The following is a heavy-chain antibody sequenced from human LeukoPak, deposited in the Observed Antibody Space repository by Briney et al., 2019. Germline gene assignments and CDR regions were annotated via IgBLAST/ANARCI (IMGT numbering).Heavy chain of an antibody. V-gene: IGHV3-64*01. Sequence: PGGSLRLSCVASGFTFSTHAMHWVRQAPGKGLEYVSAISSDGTIIYYANSVKGRFTISRDNSKNTLYLQMGSLRAEDMAVYYCARWGTTGAAGYCNWGQGTRVTVSS. CDR3: ARWGTTGAAGYCN. CDR1: GFTFSTHA. D-gene: IGHD6-13*01. J-gene: IGHJ4*02. CDR2: ISSDGTII.